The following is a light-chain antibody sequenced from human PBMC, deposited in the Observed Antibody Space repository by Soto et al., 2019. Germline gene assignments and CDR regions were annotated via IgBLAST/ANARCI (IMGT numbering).Light chain of an antibody. V-gene: IGLV1-47*01. CDR1: SSSIESNY. CDR2: RNN. J-gene: IGLJ2*01. Sequence: QSVLTQPPSASGTPGQRVTISCSGTSSSIESNYVYWYQQLPGTAPRLLIYRNNQRPSGVPDRFSGSKSGTSASLAISALRYEDEADYYCTVWDDSLRGRLFGGWTKLTVL. CDR3: TVWDDSLRGRL.